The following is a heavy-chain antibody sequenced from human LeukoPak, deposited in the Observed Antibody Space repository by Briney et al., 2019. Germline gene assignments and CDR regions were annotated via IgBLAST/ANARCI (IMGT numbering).Heavy chain of an antibody. CDR3: ARQIKDYYDSSGYPDYFDY. Sequence: SETLSLTCTVSGGSFSSYYWSWIRQPPGKGLEWIGYIYYSGSTNYNPSLKSRVTISVDTSKNQFSLKLSSVTAADTAVYYCARQIKDYYDSSGYPDYFDYWGQGTLVTVSS. D-gene: IGHD3-22*01. V-gene: IGHV4-59*08. CDR2: IYYSGST. CDR1: GGSFSSYY. J-gene: IGHJ4*02.